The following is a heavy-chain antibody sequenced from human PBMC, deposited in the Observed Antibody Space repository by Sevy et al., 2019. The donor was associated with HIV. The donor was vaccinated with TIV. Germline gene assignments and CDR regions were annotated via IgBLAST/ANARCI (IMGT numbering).Heavy chain of an antibody. CDR3: ATDMACSGGSCYSLHFQH. CDR1: GYTLTELS. V-gene: IGHV1-24*01. D-gene: IGHD2-15*01. CDR2: FDPEDGET. Sequence: ASVKVSCKVYGYTLTELSMHWVRQAPGKGLEWMGGFDPEDGETIYAQKFQGRVTMTEDTSTDTAYMELSSLRSEDTAVYYCATDMACSGGSCYSLHFQHWGQGTLVTVSS. J-gene: IGHJ1*01.